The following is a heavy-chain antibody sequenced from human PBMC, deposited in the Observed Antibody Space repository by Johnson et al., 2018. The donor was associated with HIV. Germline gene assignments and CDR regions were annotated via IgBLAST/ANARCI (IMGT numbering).Heavy chain of an antibody. V-gene: IGHV3-15*01. D-gene: IGHD2-21*02. J-gene: IGHJ3*02. Sequence: EQLVESGGGLVQPGGSLRLSCAASGFTFSNAWMSWVRQAPGKGLEWVGRLKSKTDGGTTDYAAPMKGRFTISRDDSKNTLYLQMKSLRAEDTAIYYCAKDDNLGVWYSDAFDIWGQGTVVTVSS. CDR1: GFTFSNAW. CDR3: AKDDNLGVWYSDAFDI. CDR2: LKSKTDGGTT.